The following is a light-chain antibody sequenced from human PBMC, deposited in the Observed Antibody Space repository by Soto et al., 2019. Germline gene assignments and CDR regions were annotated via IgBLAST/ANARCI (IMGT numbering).Light chain of an antibody. CDR1: TGAVTSGHY. CDR3: LLSYSGARYWV. J-gene: IGLJ3*02. V-gene: IGLV7-46*01. CDR2: DTS. Sequence: QAVVTQEPSLTVSPGGTVTLTCVSSTGAVTSGHYPYWFQQKPGQAPRTLIYDTSNKHSWTPARFSGSLLGGKAALTLSGAQPEDEAEYYCLLSYSGARYWVFGGGTKVTVL.